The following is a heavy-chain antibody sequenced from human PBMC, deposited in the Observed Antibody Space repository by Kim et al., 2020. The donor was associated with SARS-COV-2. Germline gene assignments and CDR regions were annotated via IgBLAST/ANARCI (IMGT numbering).Heavy chain of an antibody. Sequence: SETLSLTCTVSGGSISSGGYYWSWIRQHPGKGLEWIGYIYYSGSTYYNPSLKSRVTISVDTSKNQFSLKLSSVTAADTAVYYCARGGDYVWGSYRYTLSPPHFDYWGQGNLVTVSS. V-gene: IGHV4-31*03. D-gene: IGHD3-16*02. CDR3: ARGGDYVWGSYRYTLSPPHFDY. J-gene: IGHJ4*02. CDR2: IYYSGST. CDR1: GGSISSGGYY.